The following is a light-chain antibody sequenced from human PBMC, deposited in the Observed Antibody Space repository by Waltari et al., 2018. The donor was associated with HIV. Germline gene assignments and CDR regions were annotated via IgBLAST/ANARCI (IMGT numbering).Light chain of an antibody. CDR2: GAS. CDR1: QSIISNY. Sequence: EIVLTQSPGTLPLSPGERATLSCRASQSIISNYLAWYQQKPGQAPRLLIYGASSRATGIPDRFGGSGSGTDFTLTISRLEPEDFAVYYCQQYGSSPKDTFGQGTKLEIK. V-gene: IGKV3-20*01. CDR3: QQYGSSPKDT. J-gene: IGKJ2*01.